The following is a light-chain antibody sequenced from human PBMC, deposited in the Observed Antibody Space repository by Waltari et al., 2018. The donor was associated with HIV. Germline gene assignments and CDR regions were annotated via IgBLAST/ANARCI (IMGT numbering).Light chain of an antibody. CDR3: QQYNNWPPFT. V-gene: IGKV3-15*01. CDR1: QSVSSN. Sequence: EIVMTQSPATLSVSPGERATLSCRASQSVSSNLAWYQQKPGQAPRLLINGASTRAPGIPARFSGSGSWTEFTLTISSLQSEDFAVYYCQQYNNWPPFTFGPGTRVEIK. J-gene: IGKJ3*01. CDR2: GAS.